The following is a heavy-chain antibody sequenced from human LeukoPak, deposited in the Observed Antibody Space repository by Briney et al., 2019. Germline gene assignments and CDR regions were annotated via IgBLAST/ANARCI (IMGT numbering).Heavy chain of an antibody. Sequence: GGSLRLSCSASGFTFSTYWMSWVRQAPGKGLEWVGRIKSKTDGGTTDYAAPVKGRFTISRDDSKNTLYLQMNSLKTEDTAVYYCTTLLYGDYVPLDYWGQGTLVTVSS. D-gene: IGHD4-17*01. CDR2: IKSKTDGGTT. J-gene: IGHJ4*02. CDR3: TTLLYGDYVPLDY. V-gene: IGHV3-15*01. CDR1: GFTFSTYW.